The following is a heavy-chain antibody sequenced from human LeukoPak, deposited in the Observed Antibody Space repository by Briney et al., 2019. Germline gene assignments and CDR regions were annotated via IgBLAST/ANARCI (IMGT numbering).Heavy chain of an antibody. Sequence: GGSLRLSCAASGFTFSSYWMHWVRQAPGKGLVWVSRINSDGTSTSYADSVKGRFTISRDNAKNTPYLQMNSLRAEDTAVYYCASGRLDYYDTSGPYYWGQGALVTVSS. CDR1: GFTFSSYW. CDR2: INSDGTST. V-gene: IGHV3-74*01. J-gene: IGHJ4*02. D-gene: IGHD3-22*01. CDR3: ASGRLDYYDTSGPYY.